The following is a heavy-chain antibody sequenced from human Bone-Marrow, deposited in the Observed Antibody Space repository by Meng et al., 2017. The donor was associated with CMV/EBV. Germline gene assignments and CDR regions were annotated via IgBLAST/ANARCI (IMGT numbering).Heavy chain of an antibody. J-gene: IGHJ4*02. V-gene: IGHV1-2*02. CDR1: GYTFTGYY. Sequence: ASVKVSGKASGYTFTGYYMHWVRQAPGQGLEWMGWINPNSGGTNYAQKFQGRVTMTRDTSISTAYMELSRMRSDDTAVYYCARGGYSSSWYLPIIDYCGQGTLVAASS. D-gene: IGHD6-13*01. CDR2: INPNSGGT. CDR3: ARGGYSSSWYLPIIDY.